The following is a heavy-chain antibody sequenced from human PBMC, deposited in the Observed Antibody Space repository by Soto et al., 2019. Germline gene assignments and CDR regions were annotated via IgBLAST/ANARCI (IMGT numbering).Heavy chain of an antibody. CDR2: IYTIGTT. V-gene: IGHV3-53*01. CDR3: ATLAVANY. Sequence: GGSLSLSCAASGFTVSNNYMSWVRQAPGKGLEWVTVIYTIGTTYYADSVKGRFTISRDNSKNTLYLQMNSLRAEDTAVYYCATLAVANYWGQGTLVTVSS. J-gene: IGHJ4*02. CDR1: GFTVSNNY. D-gene: IGHD6-19*01.